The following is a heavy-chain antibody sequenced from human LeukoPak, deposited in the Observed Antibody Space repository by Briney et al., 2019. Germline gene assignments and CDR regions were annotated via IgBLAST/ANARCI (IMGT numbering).Heavy chain of an antibody. CDR3: ARAPETSGIDY. D-gene: IGHD2-15*01. CDR2: ISYDGNNK. Sequence: PGGSLRLSCAASGFTFSSYWMSWVRQAPGKGLEWVTVISYDGNNKYYADSVKGRFTISRDDSKNTLYLQMNSLRAEDTAVYYCARAPETSGIDYWGQGTLVTVSS. CDR1: GFTFSSYW. J-gene: IGHJ4*02. V-gene: IGHV3-30-3*01.